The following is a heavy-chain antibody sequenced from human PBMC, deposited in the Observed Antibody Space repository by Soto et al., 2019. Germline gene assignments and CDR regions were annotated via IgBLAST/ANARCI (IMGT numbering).Heavy chain of an antibody. CDR3: ASGRWYSSSWYLPLDY. J-gene: IGHJ4*02. V-gene: IGHV1-69*01. D-gene: IGHD6-13*01. CDR1: GGTFSSYA. Sequence: QVQLVQSGAEVKKPGSSVKVSCKASGGTFSSYAISWVRQAPGQGLAWMGGIIPIFGTANYAQKFQGRVTITADESTSTAYMELSSLRSEDTAVYYCASGRWYSSSWYLPLDYWGQGTLVTVSS. CDR2: IIPIFGTA.